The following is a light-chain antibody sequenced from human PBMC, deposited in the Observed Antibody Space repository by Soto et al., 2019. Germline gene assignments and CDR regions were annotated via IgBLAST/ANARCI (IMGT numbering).Light chain of an antibody. CDR1: SSDVGAYDP. Sequence: QSVLTQPTSVSGFPGQSITIFCIRTSSDVGAYDPVSWYQQYTGTAPRLIIYENIRRPSGIDSRFSGSKSGNTAALTISGVRAEDESNYHCCSYAGNRIFVFGGGTKVTVL. V-gene: IGLV2-23*01. CDR3: CSYAGNRIFV. CDR2: ENI. J-gene: IGLJ2*01.